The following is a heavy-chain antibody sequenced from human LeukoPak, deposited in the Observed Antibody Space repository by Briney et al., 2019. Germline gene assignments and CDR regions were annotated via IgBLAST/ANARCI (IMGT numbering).Heavy chain of an antibody. Sequence: PGGSLILSCGASELTFSNAWMSWVRQAPGKGLEWVGRIKSNTDGGTTDYPAPVKGRFTMSRDDSKNTQQLQMNSLEADDAAVYYCTKALMVRGVVSGAFDIWGQGTMVTVSA. CDR1: ELTFSNAW. CDR3: TKALMVRGVVSGAFDI. D-gene: IGHD3-10*01. CDR2: IKSNTDGGTT. V-gene: IGHV3-15*01. J-gene: IGHJ3*02.